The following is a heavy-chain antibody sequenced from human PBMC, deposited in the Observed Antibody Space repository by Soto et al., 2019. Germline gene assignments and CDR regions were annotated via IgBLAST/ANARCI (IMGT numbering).Heavy chain of an antibody. CDR2: IKSKTDGGTT. V-gene: IGHV3-15*01. CDR1: GFTFSNAW. CDR3: TTAENYDYIWGYFDY. Sequence: GGSLRLSCAASGFTFSNAWMSWVRQAPGKGLEWVGRIKSKTDGGTTDYAAPVKGRFTISRDDSKNTLYLQMNSLKTEDTAVYYCTTAENYDYIWGYFDYWGQGTLVTVSS. D-gene: IGHD3-16*01. J-gene: IGHJ4*02.